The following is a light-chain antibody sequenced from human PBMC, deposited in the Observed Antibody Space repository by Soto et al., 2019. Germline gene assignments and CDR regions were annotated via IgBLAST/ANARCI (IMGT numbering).Light chain of an antibody. CDR3: QTGGTGIQGV. CDR1: SGHSSYA. V-gene: IGLV4-69*01. CDR2: LNSDGSH. J-gene: IGLJ2*01. Sequence: QPVLTQSPSASASLGASVKLTCTLSSGHSSYAIAWHQQQPEKGPRYLMKLNSDGSHSKGDGIPDRFSGSSSGAERYLTIASLQAEDEADYYCQTGGTGIQGVFGGGTQLTVL.